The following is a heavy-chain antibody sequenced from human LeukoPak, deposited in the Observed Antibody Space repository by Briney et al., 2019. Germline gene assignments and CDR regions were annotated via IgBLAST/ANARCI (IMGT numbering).Heavy chain of an antibody. CDR3: ARVGIAAAGDY. Sequence: GGSLRLSCAASGFTFSSYSMNWVRQAPGKGLEWVSSISSSSSYIYYADSVKGRFTNSRDNAKNSLYLQMNSLRAEDTAVYYCARVGIAAAGDYWGQGTLVTVSS. J-gene: IGHJ4*02. V-gene: IGHV3-21*01. CDR1: GFTFSSYS. CDR2: ISSSSSYI. D-gene: IGHD6-13*01.